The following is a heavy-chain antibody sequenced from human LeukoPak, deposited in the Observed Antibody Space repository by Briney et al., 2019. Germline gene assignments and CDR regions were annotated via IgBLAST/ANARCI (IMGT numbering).Heavy chain of an antibody. V-gene: IGHV4-39*01. D-gene: IGHD6-19*01. CDR3: ARRRYSSGFIDY. J-gene: IGHJ4*02. CDR2: IYYSGST. Sequence: SETLSLTCTVSGGSISTSSYYWGWIRQPPGKGLEWIGSIYYSGSTYYNPSLKSRVTISVDTSKSQFSLKLSSVTAAGTAVYYCARRRYSSGFIDYWGQGTLVTVSS. CDR1: GGSISTSSYY.